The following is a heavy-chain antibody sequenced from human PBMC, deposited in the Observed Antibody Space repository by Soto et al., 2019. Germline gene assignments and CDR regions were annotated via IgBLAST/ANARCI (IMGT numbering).Heavy chain of an antibody. J-gene: IGHJ6*02. Sequence: QVQLVESGGGVVQPGRSLRLSCAASGFTFSSYAMHRVRQAPGKGLEWVAVISYDGSNKYYADSVKGRFTISRDNSKNTLYLQMNSLRAEDTAVYYCARDLNYDILTGYYYYYGMDVWGQGTTVTVSS. D-gene: IGHD3-9*01. CDR3: ARDLNYDILTGYYYYYGMDV. CDR1: GFTFSSYA. V-gene: IGHV3-30-3*01. CDR2: ISYDGSNK.